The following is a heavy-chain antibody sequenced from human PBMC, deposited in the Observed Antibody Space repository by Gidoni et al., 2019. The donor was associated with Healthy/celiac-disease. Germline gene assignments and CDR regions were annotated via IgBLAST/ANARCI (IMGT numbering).Heavy chain of an antibody. CDR3: ARGEGVGQLVLRY. Sequence: EVQLVESGGGLVKPGGSLRLSCAASGLPFSSYSMNWVRQAPGKWLEWVSSISSSSSYIYYADSVKGRFTISRDNAKNSLYLQMNSLRAEDTAVYYCARGEGVGQLVLRYWGQGTLVTVSS. D-gene: IGHD6-6*01. V-gene: IGHV3-21*01. CDR1: GLPFSSYS. CDR2: ISSSSSYI. J-gene: IGHJ4*02.